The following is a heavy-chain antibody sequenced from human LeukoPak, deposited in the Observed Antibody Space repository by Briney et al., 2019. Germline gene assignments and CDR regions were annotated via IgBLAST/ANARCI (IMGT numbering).Heavy chain of an antibody. CDR1: GFTVSSNY. CDR2: IKRDESEE. D-gene: IGHD6-19*01. J-gene: IGHJ4*02. CDR3: ARDTSGPDY. Sequence: PGGSLRLSCAASGFTVSSNYMSWVRQAPGKGLEWVANIKRDESEEYYVDSVKGRFTISRDNAKNSLYLQMNSLRAEDTAVYYCARDTSGPDYWGQGTLVTVSS. V-gene: IGHV3-7*01.